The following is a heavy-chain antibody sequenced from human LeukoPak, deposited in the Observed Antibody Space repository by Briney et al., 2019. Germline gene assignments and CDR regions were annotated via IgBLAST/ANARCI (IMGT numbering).Heavy chain of an antibody. V-gene: IGHV4-4*02. Sequence: SGTLSLTCAVSGGSISSSNWWSWVRQPPGKGLEWIGEIYHSGSTNYNPSLKSRVSISVGKSRNQFSLKLSSVTAADTAVYYCASSSSSGYYFDYWGQGTLVTVSS. CDR1: GGSISSSNW. CDR3: ASSSSSGYYFDY. D-gene: IGHD6-6*01. CDR2: IYHSGST. J-gene: IGHJ4*02.